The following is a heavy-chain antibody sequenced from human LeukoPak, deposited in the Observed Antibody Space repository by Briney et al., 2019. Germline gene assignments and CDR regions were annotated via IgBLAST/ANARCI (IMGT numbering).Heavy chain of an antibody. V-gene: IGHV1-8*01. J-gene: IGHJ6*02. CDR1: GYTFTSYD. CDR2: MNPNSGNT. Sequence: GASVKVSCKASGYTFTSYDINWVRQATGQGLEWMGWMNPNSGNTGYAQKFQGRVTMTRNTSISTAYMELSSLRSEDTAVYYCARRSSSNYYYGMYVWGQGTTVTVSS. CDR3: ARRSSSNYYYGMYV. D-gene: IGHD6-6*01.